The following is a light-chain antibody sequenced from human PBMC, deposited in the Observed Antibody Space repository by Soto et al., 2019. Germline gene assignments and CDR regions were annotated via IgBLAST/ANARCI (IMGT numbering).Light chain of an antibody. J-gene: IGLJ3*02. CDR1: SSDVGNYNL. CDR2: EGS. CDR3: CSYAGSSPWV. V-gene: IGLV2-23*01. Sequence: QSALTQPASVSGSPGQSITISCTGASSDVGNYNLVSWYQQHPGKAPKLMIYEGSKRPSGVSNRFSGSKSGNTASLTISGLQAEDEADYYCCSYAGSSPWVFGGGTQLTVL.